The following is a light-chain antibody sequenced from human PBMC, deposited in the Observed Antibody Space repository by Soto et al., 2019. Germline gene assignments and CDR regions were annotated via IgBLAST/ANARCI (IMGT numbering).Light chain of an antibody. CDR1: QSVSSTY. V-gene: IGKV3-20*01. Sequence: EIVLTQSPGTLSLSPGERATLSCRASQSVSSTYLAWYQQKPGRAPSLLFYGASRRATGIPDRFSGSGSGTDFTLTISRLEPEDFAVSYCQQYERLPTTFGGGTKVEIK. J-gene: IGKJ4*02. CDR2: GAS. CDR3: QQYERLPTT.